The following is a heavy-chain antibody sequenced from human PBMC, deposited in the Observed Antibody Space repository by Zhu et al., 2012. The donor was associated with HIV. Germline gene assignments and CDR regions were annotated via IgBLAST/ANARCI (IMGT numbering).Heavy chain of an antibody. V-gene: IGHV4-30-2*06. Sequence: SPGKGLEWIGYIYSSGRPYYNPSLKSRVTISLDRSTNQFSLKLSSVTAADTAVYYCAGYDYGDFGGPTQNAFHIWGQGTLVPVSS. J-gene: IGHJ3*02. D-gene: IGHD4-17*01. CDR2: IYSSGRP. CDR3: AGYDYGDFGGPTQNAFHI.